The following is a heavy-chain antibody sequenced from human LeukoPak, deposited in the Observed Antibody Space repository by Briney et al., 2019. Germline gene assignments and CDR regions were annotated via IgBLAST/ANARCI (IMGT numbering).Heavy chain of an antibody. CDR2: IKREIEGGIT. Sequence: GGSLRLSREASAFIFHDAWMSWVAQAPGKGLEWVGRIKREIEGGITDYGALVQGRFINARNDSKNTLFLQMNSLRTEDTGVYYCTTGQGKTDDDYWGQGTLVTVSS. V-gene: IGHV3-15*01. CDR1: AFIFHDAW. J-gene: IGHJ4*02. CDR3: TTGQGKTDDDY.